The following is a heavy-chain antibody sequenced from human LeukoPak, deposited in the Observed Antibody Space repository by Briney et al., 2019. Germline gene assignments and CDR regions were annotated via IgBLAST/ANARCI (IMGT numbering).Heavy chain of an antibody. CDR1: GFTFGSHA. V-gene: IGHV3-23*01. J-gene: IGHJ4*02. CDR3: GKTTVGYSSGQKPAWPVDF. CDR2: IFGSGGSP. Sequence: GRSRRLSCEASGFTFGSHAMYWVRQAPGKGLEWVAGIFGSGGSPHYADSVKGRFTISRDNPRNTVYLQINCLRDDDTAVYYCGKTTVGYSSGQKPAWPVDFWGQGTLVTVSS. D-gene: IGHD5-18*01.